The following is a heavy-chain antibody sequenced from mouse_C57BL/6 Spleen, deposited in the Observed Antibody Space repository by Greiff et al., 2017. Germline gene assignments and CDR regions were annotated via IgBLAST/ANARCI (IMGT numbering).Heavy chain of an antibody. D-gene: IGHD3-2*02. V-gene: IGHV1-52*01. CDR1: GYTFTSYW. Sequence: QVQLQQPGAELVRPGSSVKLSCKASGYTFTSYWMPWVKQRPIQGLEWIGNIDPSASETHYNQKFKDKATLTVDKSCSTAYMQLSSLTSEDSTVYYCAREGTAQATSDYWGQGTTLTVSS. J-gene: IGHJ2*01. CDR3: AREGTAQATSDY. CDR2: IDPSASET.